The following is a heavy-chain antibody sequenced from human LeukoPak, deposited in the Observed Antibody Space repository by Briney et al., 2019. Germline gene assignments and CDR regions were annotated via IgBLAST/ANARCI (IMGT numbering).Heavy chain of an antibody. Sequence: GASVKVSCKASGGTFSSYAISWVRQAPGQGLEWMGGIIPIFGTANYAQKFQGRVTITTDESTSTAYMELSSLRSEDTAVYYCARGRDGYNLDWGQGTLVTVSS. V-gene: IGHV1-69*05. CDR2: IIPIFGTA. D-gene: IGHD5-24*01. CDR3: ARGRDGYNLD. J-gene: IGHJ4*02. CDR1: GGTFSSYA.